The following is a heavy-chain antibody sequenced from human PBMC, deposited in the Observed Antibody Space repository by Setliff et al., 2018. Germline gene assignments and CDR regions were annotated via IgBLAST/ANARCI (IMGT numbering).Heavy chain of an antibody. Sequence: GASVKVSCKPFGYTFTDYYVHWVRQAPGQSLEWMGWINPNNGGTHYSQEFQGRVTMTRDTSISTAYMDLSRLTSDDTAVYYCATLISDDYSDCLNYWGQGTLVTVSS. CDR3: ATLISDDYSDCLNY. J-gene: IGHJ4*02. V-gene: IGHV1-2*02. CDR2: INPNNGGT. CDR1: GYTFTDYY. D-gene: IGHD4-17*01.